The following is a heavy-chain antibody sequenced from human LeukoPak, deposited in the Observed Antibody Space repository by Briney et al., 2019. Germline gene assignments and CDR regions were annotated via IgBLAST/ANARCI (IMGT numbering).Heavy chain of an antibody. J-gene: IGHJ6*03. V-gene: IGHV4-59*11. CDR1: GGSISSHY. Sequence: SETLSLTCTVSGGSISSHYWSWIRQPPGKGLEWIGYIYYSGSTNYNPSLKSRVTISVGTSKNQFSLKLSSVTAADAAVYYCARGVVVTASRGAYYYYMDVWGKGTTVTVSS. CDR2: IYYSGST. CDR3: ARGVVVTASRGAYYYYMDV. D-gene: IGHD2-21*02.